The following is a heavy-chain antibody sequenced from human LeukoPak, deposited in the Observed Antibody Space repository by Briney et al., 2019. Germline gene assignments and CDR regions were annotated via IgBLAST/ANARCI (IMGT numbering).Heavy chain of an antibody. CDR3: ARDPHLSRLLWFGTRFDP. CDR2: ISAYNGET. V-gene: IGHV1-18*01. CDR1: GYTFSSFG. J-gene: IGHJ5*02. D-gene: IGHD3-10*01. Sequence: ASVKVSCKASGYTFSSFGISGVGQAPGQGLEWMGWISAYNGETNYAQKLQGRGTVTTDTSLSTAYMELRSLRSDDTAVYFCARDPHLSRLLWFGTRFDPWGQGTLVTVSS.